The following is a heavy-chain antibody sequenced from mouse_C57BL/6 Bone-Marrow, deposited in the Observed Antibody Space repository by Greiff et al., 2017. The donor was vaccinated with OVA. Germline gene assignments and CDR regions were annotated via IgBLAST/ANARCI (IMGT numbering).Heavy chain of an antibody. CDR3: ARGFPDSSGYVGAMDY. J-gene: IGHJ4*01. Sequence: VQLQEPGTELVKPGASVKLSCKASGYTFTSYWMHWVKQRPGQGLEWIGNINPSNGGTNYNEKFKSKATLTVDKSSSTAYMQLSSLTSEDSAVYYGARGFPDSSGYVGAMDYWGQGTSVTVSS. D-gene: IGHD3-2*02. CDR1: GYTFTSYW. CDR2: INPSNGGT. V-gene: IGHV1-53*01.